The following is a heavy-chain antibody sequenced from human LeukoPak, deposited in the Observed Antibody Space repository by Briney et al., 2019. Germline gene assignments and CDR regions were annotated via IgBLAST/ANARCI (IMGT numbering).Heavy chain of an antibody. Sequence: GGSLRLSCAASGFTFSSYSMNWVRQAPGKGLEWVSSISSSSSYIYYADSVKGRFTISRDNAKNSLYLQMNSLRAEDTAVYYCARDPSDYSDWTDPWGQGTLVIVSS. CDR2: ISSSSSYI. J-gene: IGHJ4*02. CDR1: GFTFSSYS. V-gene: IGHV3-21*01. D-gene: IGHD4-11*01. CDR3: ARDPSDYSDWTDP.